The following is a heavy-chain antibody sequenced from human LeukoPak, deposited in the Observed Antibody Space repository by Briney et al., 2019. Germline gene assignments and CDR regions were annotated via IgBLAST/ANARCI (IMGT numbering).Heavy chain of an antibody. J-gene: IGHJ4*02. Sequence: GGSLRLSCAASGFTVANDRMSWVRQPPGKGLEWVSTVYGGGNTAYTDSVKGRFTISRDTSKNTLLLQMNSLRAEDTAVYFCVRERFGAIVENWGQGALVIVSS. V-gene: IGHV3-53*01. CDR3: VRERFGAIVEN. D-gene: IGHD3-10*01. CDR1: GFTVANDR. CDR2: VYGGGNT.